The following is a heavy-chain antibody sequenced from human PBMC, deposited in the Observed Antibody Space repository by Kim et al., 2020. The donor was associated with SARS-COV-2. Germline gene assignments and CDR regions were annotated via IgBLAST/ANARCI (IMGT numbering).Heavy chain of an antibody. Sequence: GGSLRLSCAASGFTFSNAWMSWVRQAPGKGLEWVGRIKSKTDGGTTDYAAPVKGRFTISRDDSKNTLYLQMNSLKTEDTAVYYCTTDPLMRVGATRRLDYWGQGTLVTVSS. CDR1: GFTFSNAW. CDR3: TTDPLMRVGATRRLDY. J-gene: IGHJ4*02. V-gene: IGHV3-15*01. D-gene: IGHD1-26*01. CDR2: IKSKTDGGTT.